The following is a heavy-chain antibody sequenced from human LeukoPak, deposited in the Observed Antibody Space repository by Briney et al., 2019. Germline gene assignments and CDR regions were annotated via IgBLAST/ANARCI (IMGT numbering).Heavy chain of an antibody. CDR1: GFTFDDYA. Sequence: PGGSLRLSCAASGFTFDDYAMHWVRQAPGKGLEWVSGISWNSGSIGYADSVKGRFTISRDNAKNSLYLQMNSLGAEDTALYYCAKDKGSRLGYFAYWGQGTLVTVSS. CDR3: AKDKGSRLGYFAY. D-gene: IGHD6-13*01. CDR2: ISWNSGSI. J-gene: IGHJ4*02. V-gene: IGHV3-9*01.